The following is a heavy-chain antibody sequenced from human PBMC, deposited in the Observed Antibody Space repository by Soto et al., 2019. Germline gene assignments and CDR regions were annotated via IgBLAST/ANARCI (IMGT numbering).Heavy chain of an antibody. Sequence: PSRPLSLTWAISGDIVSSNSAALNWISQSPSRGLEWLGRTYYKSKWNNDYALSVKSRITINPDTSKNQFSLHLYSVTPEDTAVYYCTGITWFRGMDVWGQGTPVTVSS. V-gene: IGHV6-1*01. D-gene: IGHD3-10*01. CDR2: TYYKSKWNN. CDR1: GDIVSSNSAA. J-gene: IGHJ6*02. CDR3: TGITWFRGMDV.